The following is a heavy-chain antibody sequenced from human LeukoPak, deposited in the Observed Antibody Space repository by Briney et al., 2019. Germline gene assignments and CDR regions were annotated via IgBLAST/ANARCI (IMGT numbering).Heavy chain of an antibody. Sequence: SVNVSCTASGYTFTAYYMDWVRQAPGPGHDWRGWIDSKKGDTKYAQTLHSRVSFTMDTSIGIAHMALRRVISGDTAAPYCASEAYCSGGRCSVQRVASWGQGTPVTVSS. CDR2: IDSKKGDT. D-gene: IGHD2-15*01. V-gene: IGHV1-2*02. J-gene: IGHJ4*02. CDR1: GYTFTAYY. CDR3: ASEAYCSGGRCSVQRVAS.